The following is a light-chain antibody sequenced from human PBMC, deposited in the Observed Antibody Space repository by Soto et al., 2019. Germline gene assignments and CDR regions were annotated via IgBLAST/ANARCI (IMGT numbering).Light chain of an antibody. CDR3: QQSYSTPAT. CDR2: AAS. J-gene: IGKJ1*01. CDR1: QSISSY. Sequence: DIQMTQSPSSLSASVGDRVTITCRASQSISSYLNWYQQKPGKAPKLLIYAASSLQSGVPSRFSGSGSATDFTLTISSLQPEDFATYYCQQSYSTPATFGQGTKV. V-gene: IGKV1-39*01.